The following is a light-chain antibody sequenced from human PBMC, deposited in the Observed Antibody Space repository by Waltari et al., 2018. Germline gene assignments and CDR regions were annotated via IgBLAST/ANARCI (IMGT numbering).Light chain of an antibody. CDR1: QSVSRA. V-gene: IGKV3-20*01. CDR2: GAS. CDR3: QHYVRLPAT. Sequence: EIVLTQSPGSPSSSPGERVTLSCRASQSVSRALAWSQQQPGEAPRLLIFGASKRATGIPDRFSGSGSETDFSLTIRRLEPEDFAVYYCQHYVRLPATFGRGTKVEIK. J-gene: IGKJ1*01.